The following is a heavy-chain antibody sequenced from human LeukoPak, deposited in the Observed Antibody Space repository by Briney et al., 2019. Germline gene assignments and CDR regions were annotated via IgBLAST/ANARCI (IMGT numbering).Heavy chain of an antibody. CDR2: INHWGST. V-gene: IGHV4-34*01. CDR1: GGSFNGPY. J-gene: IGHJ4*02. Sequence: NPSETLSLTCAVYGGSFNGPYWTWLPQVPGTGLEGFGEINHWGSTNYNPSLKSRVTISIHSSNNQFSLMLNSGTAADTAIYYCARRGGGSYPFYFDSWGQGTLVTVSS. CDR3: ARRGGGSYPFYFDS. D-gene: IGHD1-26*01.